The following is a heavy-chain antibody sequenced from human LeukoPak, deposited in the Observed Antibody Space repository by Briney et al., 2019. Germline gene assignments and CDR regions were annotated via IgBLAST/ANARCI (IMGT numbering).Heavy chain of an antibody. D-gene: IGHD1-26*01. CDR2: ISGRGDIT. J-gene: IGHJ3*02. Sequence: GGSLRLSCAASVFIFSSYAMSWVRQAPGEGLGWGSGISGRGDITFYADSLKGRFTISRDNSKNTLYLQMTSLGAEDTAAYYCAQGRGDVGDPSGFDIWGQGTMVTVSS. CDR1: VFIFSSYA. V-gene: IGHV3-23*01. CDR3: AQGRGDVGDPSGFDI.